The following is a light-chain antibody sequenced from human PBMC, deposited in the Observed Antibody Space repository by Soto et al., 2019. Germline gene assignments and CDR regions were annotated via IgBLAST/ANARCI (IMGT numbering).Light chain of an antibody. CDR1: QSISSW. CDR3: QQYHSYSGFT. V-gene: IGKV1-5*03. J-gene: IGKJ2*01. CDR2: KAS. Sequence: DIQMTQSPSTLSASVGDRVTITCRASQSISSWLAWYQQKPGKAPKLLIYKASSLDSGVPSRFSGSGSGTEFTLTISILQPDDFATYYCQQYHSYSGFTFGQGTKLEIK.